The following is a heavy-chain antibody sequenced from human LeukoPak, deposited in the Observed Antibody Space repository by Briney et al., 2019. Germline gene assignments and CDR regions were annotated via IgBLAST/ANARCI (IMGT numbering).Heavy chain of an antibody. D-gene: IGHD2-21*02. J-gene: IGHJ4*02. CDR3: ANPRLRGFAP. Sequence: PGGSLRLSCAASGFTFRNYWMSWVRQAPGKGLEWVANIKEDGSEKYYVDSVKGRFTISRDNAKNSLYLQMNSLRAEDTAVYYWANPRLRGFAPGGQEPRVTVSS. V-gene: IGHV3-7*01. CDR2: IKEDGSEK. CDR1: GFTFRNYW.